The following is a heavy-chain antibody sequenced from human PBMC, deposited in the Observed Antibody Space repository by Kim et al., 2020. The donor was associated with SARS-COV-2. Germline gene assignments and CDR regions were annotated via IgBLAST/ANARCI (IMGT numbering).Heavy chain of an antibody. Sequence: SETLSLTCAVYGGSFSGYYWSWIRQPPGKGLEWIGEINHSGSTNYNPSLKSRVTISVDTSKNQFSLKLSSVTAADTAVYYCARASTSSGWYAPPYYYYYGMDVWGQGTTVTVSS. CDR1: GGSFSGYY. CDR2: INHSGST. CDR3: ARASTSSGWYAPPYYYYYGMDV. J-gene: IGHJ6*02. V-gene: IGHV4-34*01. D-gene: IGHD6-19*01.